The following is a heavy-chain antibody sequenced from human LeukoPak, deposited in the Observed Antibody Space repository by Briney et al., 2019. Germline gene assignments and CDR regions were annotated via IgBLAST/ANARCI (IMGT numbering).Heavy chain of an antibody. CDR3: ARGDIVVAPGVDY. D-gene: IGHD2-2*01. V-gene: IGHV1-2*02. Sequence: ASVKVSCKASGYTFTGYYMHWVRQAPGQGLEWMGWINPNSGGTNYAQKFQGRVTMTRDTSISTAYMELSRLRSDHTAVYYCARGDIVVAPGVDYWGQGTLVTVSS. CDR1: GYTFTGYY. J-gene: IGHJ4*02. CDR2: INPNSGGT.